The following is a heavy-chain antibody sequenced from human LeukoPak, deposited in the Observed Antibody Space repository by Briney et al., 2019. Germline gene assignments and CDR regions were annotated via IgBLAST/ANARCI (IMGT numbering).Heavy chain of an antibody. J-gene: IGHJ3*02. Sequence: GRSLRLSCAASGFTFGSYGMHWVRQAPGKGLEWVAVIWYDGSNKYYADSVKGRFTISRDNSKNTLYLQMNSLRAEDTAVYYCARDNQWLTDAFDIWGQGTMVTVSS. CDR3: ARDNQWLTDAFDI. CDR2: IWYDGSNK. V-gene: IGHV3-33*01. CDR1: GFTFGSYG. D-gene: IGHD6-19*01.